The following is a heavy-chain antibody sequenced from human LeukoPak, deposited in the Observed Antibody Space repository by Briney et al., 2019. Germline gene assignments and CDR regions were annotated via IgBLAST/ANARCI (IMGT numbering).Heavy chain of an antibody. V-gene: IGHV3-21*01. D-gene: IGHD4-17*01. Sequence: GGSLRLSCAASGFTFSSYSMNRVRQAPGKGLEWVSSISSSSSYIYYADSVKGRFTISRDNAKNSLYLQMNSLRAEDTAVYYCARGSDYGDYIVYYMDVWGKGTTVTVSS. CDR2: ISSSSSYI. CDR3: ARGSDYGDYIVYYMDV. J-gene: IGHJ6*03. CDR1: GFTFSSYS.